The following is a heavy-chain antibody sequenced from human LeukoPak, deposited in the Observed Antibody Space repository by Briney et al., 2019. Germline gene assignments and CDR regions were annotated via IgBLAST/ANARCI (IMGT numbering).Heavy chain of an antibody. CDR3: AKDLGYSSGWYATALDY. CDR2: ISGSGGST. D-gene: IGHD6-19*01. V-gene: IGHV3-23*01. CDR1: GFTFSSYA. J-gene: IGHJ4*02. Sequence: GGALRLSCAASGFTFSSYAMSWVRQAPGKGLEWVSAISGSGGSTYYADSVKGRFTISRDNSKNTLYLQMNSLRAEDTAVYYCAKDLGYSSGWYATALDYWGQGTLVTVSS.